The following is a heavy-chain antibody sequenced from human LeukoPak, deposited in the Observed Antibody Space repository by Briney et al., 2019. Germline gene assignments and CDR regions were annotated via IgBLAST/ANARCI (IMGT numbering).Heavy chain of an antibody. V-gene: IGHV3-23*01. Sequence: PGGTLRLSCAASGFTFSSHGMSWVRQAPGKGLEWVSAISGSGGSTYYADSVKGRFTISRDNSKNTFHLQMNSLRAEDTAVYYCARRAGDYSHPYDYWGQGTLVTVSS. CDR3: ARRAGDYSHPYDY. CDR1: GFTFSSHG. J-gene: IGHJ4*02. CDR2: ISGSGGST. D-gene: IGHD3-22*01.